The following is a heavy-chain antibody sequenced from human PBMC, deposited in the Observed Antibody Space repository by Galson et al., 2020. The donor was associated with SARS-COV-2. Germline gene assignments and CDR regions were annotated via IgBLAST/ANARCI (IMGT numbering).Heavy chain of an antibody. V-gene: IGHV3-23*01. CDR2: ISGGGDNT. CDR3: AKDIDYSNVNWFDP. J-gene: IGHJ5*02. Sequence: GESLKISCAASGFTFSNYAMSWVRQTPGKGLEWVSAISGGGDNTYYADSVKGRFTISRDNSKDTVSLQMNSLRAEDTALYYCAKDIDYSNVNWFDPWGQGTLVTVSS. CDR1: GFTFSNYA. D-gene: IGHD4-4*01.